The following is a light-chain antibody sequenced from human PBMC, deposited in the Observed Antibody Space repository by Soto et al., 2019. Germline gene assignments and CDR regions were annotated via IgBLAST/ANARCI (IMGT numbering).Light chain of an antibody. CDR3: QSYDSGLSASV. Sequence: QPVLTQPPSVSGAPGQRVTISCTGGSSNTGAGYDVHWYQQLPGTAPKLLIYGNSNRPSGVPDRFSGSKSGTSASLGITDLQAEDEADYYCQSYDSGLSASVFGGGTKLTVL. V-gene: IGLV1-40*01. CDR1: SSNTGAGYD. CDR2: GNS. J-gene: IGLJ3*02.